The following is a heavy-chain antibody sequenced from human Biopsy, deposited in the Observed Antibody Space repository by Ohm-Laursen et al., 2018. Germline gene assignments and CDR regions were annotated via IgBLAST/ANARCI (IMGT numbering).Heavy chain of an antibody. CDR2: INPNSGDA. CDR3: ARMEQPHDY. V-gene: IGHV1-2*06. J-gene: IGHJ4*02. CDR1: GYPFSNYY. Sequence: SVKVSCKTSGYPFSNYYLFWVRQAPGQGLEWMGRINPNSGDAVFARNFQGRVTMTRDTAISTVYMDLRNLRPDDTAVYFCARMEQPHDYWGQGTLVTVSS. D-gene: IGHD6-13*01.